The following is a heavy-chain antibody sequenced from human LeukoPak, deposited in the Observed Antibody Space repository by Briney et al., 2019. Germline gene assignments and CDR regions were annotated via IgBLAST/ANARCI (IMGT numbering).Heavy chain of an antibody. Sequence: GGSLRLSCAASGFTFSSYSMNWVRQAPGKGLEWVSSISSSSSYIYYADSVKGRFTISRDNAKNSLYLQMNSLRAEGTAVYYCAKDVSYGDLIEYWGQGTLVTVSS. CDR3: AKDVSYGDLIEY. D-gene: IGHD4-17*01. V-gene: IGHV3-21*01. J-gene: IGHJ4*02. CDR1: GFTFSSYS. CDR2: ISSSSSYI.